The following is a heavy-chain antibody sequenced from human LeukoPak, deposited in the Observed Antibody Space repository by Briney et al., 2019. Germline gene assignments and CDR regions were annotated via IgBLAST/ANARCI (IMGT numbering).Heavy chain of an antibody. Sequence: SETLSLTCTVSGGSISSYYWSWIRQPPGKGLEWIGYIYYSGSTYYNPSLRSRVTISVDTSKNQFSLKLSSVTAADTAVYYCARDHSSGWYSGVNWFDPWGQGTLVTVSS. D-gene: IGHD6-19*01. CDR1: GGSISSYY. CDR3: ARDHSSGWYSGVNWFDP. CDR2: IYYSGST. J-gene: IGHJ5*02. V-gene: IGHV4-59*12.